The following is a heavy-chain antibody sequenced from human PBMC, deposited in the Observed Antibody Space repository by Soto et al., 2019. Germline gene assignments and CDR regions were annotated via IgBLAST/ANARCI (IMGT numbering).Heavy chain of an antibody. V-gene: IGHV4-61*08. CDR2: IYYSGST. J-gene: IGHJ6*02. CDR1: GGCISSGDYY. D-gene: IGHD3-3*01. Sequence: SETLSLTCTVSGGCISSGDYYWSWIRQPPGKGLEWIGYIYYSGSTNYNPSLKSRVTISVDTSKNQFSLKLSSVTAADTAVYYCARKGTIFGVVPYGMDVWGQGTTVTVSS. CDR3: ARKGTIFGVVPYGMDV.